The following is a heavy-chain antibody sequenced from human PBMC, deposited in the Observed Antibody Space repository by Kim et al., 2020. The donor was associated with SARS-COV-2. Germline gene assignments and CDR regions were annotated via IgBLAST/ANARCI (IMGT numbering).Heavy chain of an antibody. D-gene: IGHD1-1*01. CDR2: ISSNGGST. CDR3: VKDGQQYNWNGGHRWFDP. J-gene: IGHJ5*02. V-gene: IGHV3-64D*06. Sequence: GGSLRLSCSASGFTFSSYAMHWVRQAPGKGLEYVSAISSNGGSTYYADSVKGRFTISRDNSKNTLYLQMSSLRAEDTAVYYCVKDGQQYNWNGGHRWFDPWAQGTLVTVSS. CDR1: GFTFSSYA.